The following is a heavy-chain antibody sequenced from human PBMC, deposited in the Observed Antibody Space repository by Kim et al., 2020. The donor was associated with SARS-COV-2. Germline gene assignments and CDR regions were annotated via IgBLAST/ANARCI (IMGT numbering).Heavy chain of an antibody. CDR2: ISYDGSNK. CDR1: GFTFSSYG. CDR3: AKAKYYYDSSGSPFDP. D-gene: IGHD3-22*01. J-gene: IGHJ5*02. Sequence: GGSLRLSCAASGFTFSSYGMHWVRQAPGKGLEWVAVISYDGSNKYYADSVKGRFTISRDNSKNTLYLQMNSLRAEDTAVYYCAKAKYYYDSSGSPFDPWG. V-gene: IGHV3-30*18.